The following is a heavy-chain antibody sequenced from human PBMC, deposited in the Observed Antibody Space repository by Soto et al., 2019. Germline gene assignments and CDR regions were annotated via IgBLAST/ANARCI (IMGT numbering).Heavy chain of an antibody. CDR2: IYTSGST. V-gene: IGHV4-4*07. CDR1: GGSISSYY. J-gene: IGHJ5*02. CDR3: ARAKGIKDRRITMANGWFDP. D-gene: IGHD3-10*01. Sequence: TLSLTCTVSGGSISSYYWSWIRQPAGKGLEWIGRIYTSGSTNYNPSLKSRVTMPVDTSKNQFSLKLSSVTAADTAVYYCARAKGIKDRRITMANGWFDPWGQGTLVTVSS.